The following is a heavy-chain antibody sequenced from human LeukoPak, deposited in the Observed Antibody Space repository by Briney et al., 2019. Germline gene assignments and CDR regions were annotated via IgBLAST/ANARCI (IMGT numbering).Heavy chain of an antibody. CDR2: INYSGST. V-gene: IGHV4-39*01. D-gene: IGHD3-22*01. CDR3: VRRFYYDSTENWFDP. Sequence: SETLSLTCTVSGGSISSSSYFYGWIRQSPGKGLEWIGYINYSGSTYYSPSLKSRVTISVDTSRNQFSLKLTSVTAADTAVYYCVRRFYYDSTENWFDPWGQGTLVTVSS. CDR1: GGSISSSSYF. J-gene: IGHJ5*02.